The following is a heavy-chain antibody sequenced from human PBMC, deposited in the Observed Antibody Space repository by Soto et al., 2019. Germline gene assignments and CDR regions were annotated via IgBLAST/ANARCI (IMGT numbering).Heavy chain of an antibody. D-gene: IGHD6-13*01. Sequence: SVKVSCKAFGGTFSSYAISWVRQAPGQRLEWMGGIIPIFGTANYAQKFQGRVTITADESTSTAYMELSSLRSEDTAVYYCAREIAAAGTTGLGSYYYGMDVWGQGTTVTVSS. V-gene: IGHV1-69*13. J-gene: IGHJ6*02. CDR3: AREIAAAGTTGLGSYYYGMDV. CDR1: GGTFSSYA. CDR2: IIPIFGTA.